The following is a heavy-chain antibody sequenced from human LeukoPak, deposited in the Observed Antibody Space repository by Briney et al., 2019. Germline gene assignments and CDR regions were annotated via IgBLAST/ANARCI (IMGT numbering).Heavy chain of an antibody. CDR2: ISAYNGNT. J-gene: IGHJ4*02. CDR3: ARGDYYDSSGYYYY. D-gene: IGHD3-22*01. Sequence: GASVKVSCKASGYTFTSYGISRVRQAPGQGLEWMGWISAYNGNTNYAQKLQGRVTMTTDTSTSTAYMELRSLRSDDTAVYYCARGDYYDSSGYYYYWGQGTLVTVSS. CDR1: GYTFTSYG. V-gene: IGHV1-18*01.